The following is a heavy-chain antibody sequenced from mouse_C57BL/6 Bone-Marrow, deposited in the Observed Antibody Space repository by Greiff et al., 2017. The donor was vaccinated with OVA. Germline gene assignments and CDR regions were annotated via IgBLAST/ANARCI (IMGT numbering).Heavy chain of an antibody. V-gene: IGHV1-7*01. Sequence: VQLVESGAELAKPGASVKLSCKASGYTFTSYWMHWVQQRPGQGLEWIGYINPSSGYTKYNQKFKDTATLTADKSSSTAYMQLSRLTYEDSAVYYCARSFYYSWFAYWGQGTLVTVSA. CDR1: GYTFTSYW. CDR2: INPSSGYT. J-gene: IGHJ3*01. D-gene: IGHD1-1*01. CDR3: ARSFYYSWFAY.